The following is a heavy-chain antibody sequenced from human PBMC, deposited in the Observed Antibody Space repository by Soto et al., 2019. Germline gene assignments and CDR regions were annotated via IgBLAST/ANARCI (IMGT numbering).Heavy chain of an antibody. CDR3: ARGWLEKVTQGYYYGMDV. CDR2: IYYSGST. D-gene: IGHD4-4*01. CDR1: GGSISSSSYY. Sequence: ETLSLTCTVSGGSISSSSYYWGWIRQPPGKGLEWIGSIYYSGSTYYNPSLKSRVTISVDTSKNQFSLKLSSVTAADTAVYYCARGWLEKVTQGYYYGMDVWGQGTTVTVSS. J-gene: IGHJ6*02. V-gene: IGHV4-39*01.